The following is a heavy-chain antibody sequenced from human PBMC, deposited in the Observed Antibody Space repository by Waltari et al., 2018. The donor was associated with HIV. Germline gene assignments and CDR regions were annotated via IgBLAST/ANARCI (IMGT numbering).Heavy chain of an antibody. D-gene: IGHD3-10*01. CDR3: ARGRWTMVRGVIQAYYYYYGMDV. CDR2: IYHSGST. J-gene: IGHJ6*02. V-gene: IGHV4-34*01. CDR1: GGSFSGYY. Sequence: QVQLQQWGAGLLKSSETLSLTCAVYGGSFSGYYWSWIRQPPGKGLEWIREIYHSGSTNYNPSLKRRVTISVDTSKNQFSLKLSSVTAADTAVYYCARGRWTMVRGVIQAYYYYYGMDVWGQGTTVTVSS.